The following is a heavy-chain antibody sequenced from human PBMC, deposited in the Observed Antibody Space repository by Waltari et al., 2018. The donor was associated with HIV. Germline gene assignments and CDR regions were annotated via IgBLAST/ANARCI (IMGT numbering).Heavy chain of an antibody. CDR3: ARGASGYDSFYYHALDV. Sequence: LWVGSALGLSKHGGSVRLSCEASGFGLNINTLTSVRQAPGKGLEWVSSINYGSDKRFYADSVKGRFTISRDNAKNSLFLQIDTLRGEDTAVYFCARGASGYDSFYYHALDVWGQGTTLSVSS. J-gene: IGHJ6*02. CDR1: GFGLNINT. D-gene: IGHD5-12*01. CDR2: INYGSDKR. V-gene: IGHV3-21*01.